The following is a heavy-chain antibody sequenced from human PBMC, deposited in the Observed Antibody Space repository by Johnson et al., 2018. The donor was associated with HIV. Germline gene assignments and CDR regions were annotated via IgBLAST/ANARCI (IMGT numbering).Heavy chain of an antibody. CDR1: GFTVSSNY. J-gene: IGHJ3*02. Sequence: VQLVESGGAVVQPGGSLRLSCAASGFTVSSNYMSWVRQAPGKGLEWVSVIYSGGSTYYADSVKGRFTISRDNSKNTLYLQMNSLRAEDTAVYYCARGDESSAWGAFDIWGQGTMVTVSS. CDR2: IYSGGST. CDR3: ARGDESSAWGAFDI. V-gene: IGHV3-66*01. D-gene: IGHD3-22*01.